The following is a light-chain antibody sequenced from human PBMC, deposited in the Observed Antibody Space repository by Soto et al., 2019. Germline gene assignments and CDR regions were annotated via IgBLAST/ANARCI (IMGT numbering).Light chain of an antibody. CDR3: QQYTSPPWT. J-gene: IGKJ1*01. CDR1: QSVPGNY. Sequence: PGERATLSCRASQSVPGNYLAWLQHKPGQAPRPLIYGASSRAIGIPDRFSGSGAGTDFTLTISRLEPEDCAVYYCQQYTSPPWTLGQGPKVETK. CDR2: GAS. V-gene: IGKV3-20*01.